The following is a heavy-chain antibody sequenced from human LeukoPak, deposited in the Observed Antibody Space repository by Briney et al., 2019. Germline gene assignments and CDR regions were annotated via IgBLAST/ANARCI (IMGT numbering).Heavy chain of an antibody. CDR2: INHSGST. Sequence: SETLSLTCAVYGGSFSGYYWSWIRQPPGKGLEWIGEINHSGSTNYIPSLKSRVTISVDTSKNQFSLKLSSVTAADTAVYYCARKFNVLRFLGWATAWFDPWGQGTLVTVSS. J-gene: IGHJ5*02. V-gene: IGHV4-34*01. CDR3: ARKFNVLRFLGWATAWFDP. D-gene: IGHD3-3*01. CDR1: GGSFSGYY.